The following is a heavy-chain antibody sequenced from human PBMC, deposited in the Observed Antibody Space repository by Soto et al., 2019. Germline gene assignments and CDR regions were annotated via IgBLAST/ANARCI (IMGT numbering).Heavy chain of an antibody. CDR2: IDSRGRTL. Sequence: GGSLRLSCAASGFTFSDYSMSWIRQAPGKGLEWLAFIDSRGRTLSYADSVKGRFTISRDNAKNSLYLQMHSLRVDDTAVYYCARQAARNYIDSWGQGDGVTVSS. CDR1: GFTFSDYS. J-gene: IGHJ4*02. CDR3: ARQAARNYIDS. V-gene: IGHV3-11*01. D-gene: IGHD6-6*01.